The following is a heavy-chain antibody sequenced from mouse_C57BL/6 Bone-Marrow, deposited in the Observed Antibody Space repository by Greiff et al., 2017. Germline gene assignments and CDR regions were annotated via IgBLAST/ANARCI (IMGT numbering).Heavy chain of an antibody. CDR1: GYAFTNYL. CDR3: ARSTVVAFDY. CDR2: INPGSGGT. V-gene: IGHV1-54*01. J-gene: IGHJ2*01. Sequence: QVRLQQSGAELVRPGTSVKVSCKASGYAFTNYLIEWVKQRPGQGLEWIGVINPGSGGTNYNEKFKGKATLTADKSSSTAYMQLSSLTSEDSAVYFCARSTVVAFDYWGQGTTLTVSS. D-gene: IGHD1-1*01.